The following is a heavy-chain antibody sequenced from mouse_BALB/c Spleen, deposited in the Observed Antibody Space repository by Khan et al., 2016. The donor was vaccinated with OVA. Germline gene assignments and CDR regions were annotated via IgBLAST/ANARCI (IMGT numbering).Heavy chain of an antibody. J-gene: IGHJ2*01. CDR3: ARTARIKY. V-gene: IGHV3-2*02. Sequence: EVQLQESGPGLVKPSQSLSLTCTVTGYSITSGYGWNWIRQFPGNKLEWMGYISYSGSTNYNQSLKSRISITRETDKNKIFLQLNSVTTDDTATYYCARTARIKYWGQGTTLTVSS. D-gene: IGHD1-2*01. CDR2: ISYSGST. CDR1: GYSITSGYG.